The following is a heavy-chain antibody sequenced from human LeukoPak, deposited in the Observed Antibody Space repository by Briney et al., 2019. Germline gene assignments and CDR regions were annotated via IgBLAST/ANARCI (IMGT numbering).Heavy chain of an antibody. Sequence: PGGSLRLSCAASGFTFSSYGMHWVRQAPGQGLEWMGIINPSGGSTSYAQKFQGRVTMTRDTSTSTVYMELSSLRSEDTAVYYCARGLSSSWYGWGAGYYFDYWGQGTLVTVSS. J-gene: IGHJ4*02. CDR2: INPSGGST. D-gene: IGHD6-13*01. CDR3: ARGLSSSWYGWGAGYYFDY. V-gene: IGHV1-46*03. CDR1: GFTFSSYG.